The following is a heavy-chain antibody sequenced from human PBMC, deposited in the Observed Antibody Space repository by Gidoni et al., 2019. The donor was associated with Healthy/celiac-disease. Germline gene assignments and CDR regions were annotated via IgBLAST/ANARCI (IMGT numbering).Heavy chain of an antibody. J-gene: IGHJ4*02. CDR2: SGSGGST. V-gene: IGHV3-23*01. Sequence: SGSGGSTYYADSVKGRFTISRDNSKNTLYLQMNSLRAEDTAVYYCAKPRARPYFDYWGQGTLVTVSS. CDR3: AKPRARPYFDY.